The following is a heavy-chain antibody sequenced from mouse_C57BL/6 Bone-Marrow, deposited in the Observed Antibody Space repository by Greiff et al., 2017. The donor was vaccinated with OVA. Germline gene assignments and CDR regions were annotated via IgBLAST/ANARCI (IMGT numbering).Heavy chain of an antibody. V-gene: IGHV10-1*01. CDR3: VRHSGYYFDY. CDR1: GFSFNTYA. D-gene: IGHD1-3*01. Sequence: EVKVVESGGGLVQPKGSLKLSCAASGFSFNTYAMNWVRQAPGKGLEWVARIRSKSNNYATYYADSVKDRFTISRDDSESMLYLQMNNLKTEDTAMYYCVRHSGYYFDYWGQGTTLTVSS. CDR2: IRSKSNNYAT. J-gene: IGHJ2*01.